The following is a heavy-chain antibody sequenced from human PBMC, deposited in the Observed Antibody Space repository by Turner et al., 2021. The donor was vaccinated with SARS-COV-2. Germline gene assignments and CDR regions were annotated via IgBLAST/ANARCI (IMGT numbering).Heavy chain of an antibody. CDR2: IIPMYDTT. J-gene: IGHJ3*02. Sequence: QVQLVQSGAEVKKPGSSVKVSCKVSGGTFSSYSINWVRQAPGQGLECVGGIIPMYDTTTYAQGFRGRVTITADESTGTAYMELTRLISGDTAIYFCASMDYGGDAGHAFDIWAQGTWVTVSS. CDR1: GGTFSSYS. CDR3: ASMDYGGDAGHAFDI. V-gene: IGHV1-69*01. D-gene: IGHD4-17*01.